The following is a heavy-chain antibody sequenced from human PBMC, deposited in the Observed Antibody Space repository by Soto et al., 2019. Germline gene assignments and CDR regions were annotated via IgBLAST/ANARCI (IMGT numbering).Heavy chain of an antibody. CDR2: INAGNGNT. CDR3: ARVSGYYFLDY. D-gene: IGHD5-12*01. V-gene: IGHV1-3*05. CDR1: GYTFTNYA. J-gene: IGHJ4*02. Sequence: QVQLVQSGAEEKKPGASVKVSCKASGYTFTNYAMHWVRQAPGQRLEWMGWINAGNGNTKYSQKFQGRVTITSDTSASTAYMELSSLRSEDTAVYCCARVSGYYFLDYWGQGTLVTVSS.